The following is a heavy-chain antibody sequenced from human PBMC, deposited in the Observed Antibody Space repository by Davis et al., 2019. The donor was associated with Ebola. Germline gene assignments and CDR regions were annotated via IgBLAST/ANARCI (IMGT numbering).Heavy chain of an antibody. V-gene: IGHV3-64*01. CDR2: ISSNGGST. CDR1: GFTFSSYA. J-gene: IGHJ6*02. D-gene: IGHD2/OR15-2a*01. Sequence: GESLKISCAASGFTFSSYAMHWLRQAPGKGLEYVSAISSNGGSTYYANSVKGRFTISRDNSKNTLYLQMNSLRAEDTAVYYCARDREYGYYGMDVWGQGTTVTVSS. CDR3: ARDREYGYYGMDV.